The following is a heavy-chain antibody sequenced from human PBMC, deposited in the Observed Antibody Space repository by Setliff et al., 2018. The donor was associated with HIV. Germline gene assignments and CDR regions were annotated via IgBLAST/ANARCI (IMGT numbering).Heavy chain of an antibody. CDR2: VSNKVDT. Sequence: GASVKVSCKASGYSFTGYYMHWVRQAPGQGLEWMGWVSNKVDTYYVQKLQDRLTITTDTSTSTAYLELRDLRSEDTAVYYCARDPRYSSVWFRNGGVDYWGQGTLVTVSS. CDR3: ARDPRYSSVWFRNGGVDY. V-gene: IGHV1-2*02. J-gene: IGHJ4*02. D-gene: IGHD6-19*01. CDR1: GYSFTGYY.